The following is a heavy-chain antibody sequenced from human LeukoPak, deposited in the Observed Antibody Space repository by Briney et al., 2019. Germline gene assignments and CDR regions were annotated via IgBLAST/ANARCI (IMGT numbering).Heavy chain of an antibody. V-gene: IGHV3-21*06. CDR1: GFTFSSYS. Sequence: GGSLRLSCAASGFTFSSYSMNWVRQAPGKGLEWVSYISSSGSYIYYADSVKGRFTISRGNAKNSLYLQMNSLRAEDTAVYYCARGRDTAMVRNSFDYWGQGTLVTVSS. J-gene: IGHJ4*02. D-gene: IGHD5-18*01. CDR3: ARGRDTAMVRNSFDY. CDR2: ISSSGSYI.